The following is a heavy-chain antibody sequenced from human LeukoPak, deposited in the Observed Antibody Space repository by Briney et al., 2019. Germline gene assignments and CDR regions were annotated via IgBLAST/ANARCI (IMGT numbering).Heavy chain of an antibody. D-gene: IGHD1-26*01. Sequence: ASVTVSCKTSGYSFTDYHMHWVRQGPGQGLEWIGRINPVSGDPKYAQKFQGRVTMTRDASISTAYMDLRGVTSDDTAVYYCAGGEWERGQIWGHGTLVIVSS. J-gene: IGHJ1*01. CDR3: AGGEWERGQI. CDR2: INPVSGDP. CDR1: GYSFTDYH. V-gene: IGHV1-2*06.